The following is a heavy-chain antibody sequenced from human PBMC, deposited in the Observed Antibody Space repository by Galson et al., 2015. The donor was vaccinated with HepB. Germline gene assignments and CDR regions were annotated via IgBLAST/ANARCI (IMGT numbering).Heavy chain of an antibody. CDR1: GFTLSGYA. Sequence: SLRLSCAASGFTLSGYAMSWVRQTPGKGLEYIAYISSGSSNIYYAASVKGRFTISRDNVEGSLTLQMTGLRDEDTAVYYCAADAGFDSPWYYLDRWGQGALVTVSS. D-gene: IGHD6-13*01. CDR2: ISSGSSNI. J-gene: IGHJ4*02. CDR3: AADAGFDSPWYYLDR. V-gene: IGHV3-48*02.